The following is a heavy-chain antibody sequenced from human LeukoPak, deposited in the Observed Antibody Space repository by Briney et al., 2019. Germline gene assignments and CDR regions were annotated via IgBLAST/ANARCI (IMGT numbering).Heavy chain of an antibody. CDR1: GISFSNYS. CDR2: ISSSSRFI. D-gene: IGHD2-15*01. V-gene: IGHV3-21*01. Sequence: GGSLRLSCPAAGISFSNYSMNWVRQAPGKGLEWVSLISSSSRFIYYGDSVKGRFTISRDNAKKSLYLQMNSLRAEDTAVYYCARAVYCSGGGCFWYFDLWGRGTLVTVSS. CDR3: ARAVYCSGGGCFWYFDL. J-gene: IGHJ2*01.